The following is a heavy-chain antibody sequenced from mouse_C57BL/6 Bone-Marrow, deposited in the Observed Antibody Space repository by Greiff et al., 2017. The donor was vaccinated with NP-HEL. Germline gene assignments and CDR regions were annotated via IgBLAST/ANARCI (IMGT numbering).Heavy chain of an antibody. CDR2: INPYNGGT. CDR3: ARWLWDY. Sequence: VHVKQSGPVLVKPGASVKMSCKASGYTFTDYYMNWVKQSHGKSLEWIGVINPYNGGTSYNQKFKGKATLTVDKSSRTSYMELNSLTSEYSAVYYCARWLWDYWGQGTTLTVSS. D-gene: IGHD2-2*01. CDR1: GYTFTDYY. V-gene: IGHV1-19*01. J-gene: IGHJ2*01.